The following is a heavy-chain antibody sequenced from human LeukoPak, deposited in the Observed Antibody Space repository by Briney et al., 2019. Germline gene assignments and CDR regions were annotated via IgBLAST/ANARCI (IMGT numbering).Heavy chain of an antibody. Sequence: QPGGSLRLSCAASGFNFSSYAMHWVRQAPGKGLEYVSAISSNGGSTYYANSVKGRFTISRDNSKNTLYLQMGSLRAEDMAVYYCARETLYCSSTSCYLGGFDYWGQGTLVTVSS. V-gene: IGHV3-64*01. CDR1: GFNFSSYA. D-gene: IGHD2-2*01. CDR2: ISSNGGST. J-gene: IGHJ4*02. CDR3: ARETLYCSSTSCYLGGFDY.